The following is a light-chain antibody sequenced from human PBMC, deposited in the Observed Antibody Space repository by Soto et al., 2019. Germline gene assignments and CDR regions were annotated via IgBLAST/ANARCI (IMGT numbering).Light chain of an antibody. CDR2: SNN. CDR3: AAWDDSLNEV. V-gene: IGLV1-44*01. CDR1: SSNIGTNT. Sequence: QSVLTQAPSASGTPGQSVTISCSGSSSNIGTNTVNWYQQLPGTAPKLLIYSNNQRPSGVPDRFSGSKSGTSASLAISGLQSEDEADYYCAAWDDSLNEVFGTGTKVTV. J-gene: IGLJ1*01.